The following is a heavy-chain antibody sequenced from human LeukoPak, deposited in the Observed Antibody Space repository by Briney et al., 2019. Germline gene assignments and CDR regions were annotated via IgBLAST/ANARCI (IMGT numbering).Heavy chain of an antibody. CDR1: GGSFSGHY. J-gene: IGHJ6*02. Sequence: SETLSLTYAVYGGSFSGHYWSWIRQPPGKGLEWIGEINHSGSTNYNPSLKSRVTLLVDTSKNQFSLKLNSMTAADTAVYYCARVRSDYGDYYYYGMDVWGQGTTVTVSS. D-gene: IGHD4-17*01. CDR3: ARVRSDYGDYYYYGMDV. V-gene: IGHV4-34*01. CDR2: INHSGST.